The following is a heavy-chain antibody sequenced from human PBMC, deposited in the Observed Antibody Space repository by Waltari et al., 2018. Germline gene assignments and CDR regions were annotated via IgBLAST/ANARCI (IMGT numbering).Heavy chain of an antibody. V-gene: IGHV3-23*04. CDR3: AGSGTNYYYYMDV. Sequence: EVQLVESGGGLVQPGGSLRLSCAASGFTFSSYAMSWVRQAPGKGLEWVSAISGSGGSTYYAASVKGRFTISRDNSKNTLYLQMNSLRAEDTAVYYCAGSGTNYYYYMDVWGKGTTVTVSS. CDR2: ISGSGGST. D-gene: IGHD1-1*01. J-gene: IGHJ6*03. CDR1: GFTFSSYA.